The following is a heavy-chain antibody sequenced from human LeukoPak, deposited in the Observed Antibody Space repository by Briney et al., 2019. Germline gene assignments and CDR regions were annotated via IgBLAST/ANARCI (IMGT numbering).Heavy chain of an antibody. V-gene: IGHV3-30*04. CDR1: GFTFSSYA. CDR3: ARGVAEQWLVQRWFDP. CDR2: ISYDGSNK. Sequence: GGSLRLSCAASGFTFSSYAMHWVCQAPGKGLEWVAVISYDGSNKYYADSVKGRFTISRDNSKNTLYLQMNSLRAEDTAVYYCARGVAEQWLVQRWFDPWGQGTLVTVSS. J-gene: IGHJ5*02. D-gene: IGHD6-19*01.